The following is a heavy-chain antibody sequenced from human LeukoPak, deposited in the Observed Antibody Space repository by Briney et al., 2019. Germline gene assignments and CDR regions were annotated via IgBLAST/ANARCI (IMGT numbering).Heavy chain of an antibody. V-gene: IGHV4-59*01. CDR1: GGSISSYY. D-gene: IGHD3-22*01. CDR3: ARDPYYYDSSPRAQVIFDY. J-gene: IGHJ4*02. CDR2: IYYSGST. Sequence: SETLSLTCTVSGGSISSYYWSWIRQPPGKGLEWIGYIYYSGSTNYNPSLKSRVTISVDTSKNQFSLKLSSVTAADTAVYYCARDPYYYDSSPRAQVIFDYWGQGTLVNVSS.